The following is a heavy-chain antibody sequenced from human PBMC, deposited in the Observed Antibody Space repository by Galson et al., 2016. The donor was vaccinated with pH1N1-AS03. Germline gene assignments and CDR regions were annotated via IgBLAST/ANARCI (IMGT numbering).Heavy chain of an antibody. CDR3: ARRTPFDV. J-gene: IGHJ3*01. CDR1: GFAFSHYG. D-gene: IGHD2-15*01. Sequence: SLRLSCAASGFAFSHYGMHWVRQAPGKGLEWVAVISYGGNNDYYGDSLKGRFTISRDNDKKSLFLQMGSLRVEDSGLYYCARRTPFDVWGQGTMVTVSS. CDR2: ISYGGNND. V-gene: IGHV3-33*03.